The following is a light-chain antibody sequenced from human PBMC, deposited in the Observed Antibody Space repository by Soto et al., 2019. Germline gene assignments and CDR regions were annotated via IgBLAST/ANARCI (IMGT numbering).Light chain of an antibody. CDR1: QSVSSN. Sequence: EIVMTQSAATLSVSPGERATLSCRASQSVSSNLAWYQQKPGQAPRLLIYGASTRATGIPARFSGSGSGTEFTLTISSLQSEDFAVYYCQQYKNWPPITFGQGTRLEIK. CDR2: GAS. V-gene: IGKV3-15*01. CDR3: QQYKNWPPIT. J-gene: IGKJ5*01.